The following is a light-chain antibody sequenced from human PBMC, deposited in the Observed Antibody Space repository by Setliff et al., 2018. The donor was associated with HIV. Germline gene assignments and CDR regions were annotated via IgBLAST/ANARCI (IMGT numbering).Light chain of an antibody. J-gene: IGLJ1*01. CDR3: SSYAITNTLP. V-gene: IGLV2-14*01. CDR1: SSDVGGYSH. CDR2: EVR. Sequence: QSALTQPASVSGSPGQSITISCTGTSSDVGGYSHVSWYQQHPGKAPKLIIYEVRNRPSGVSNRFSGSKSGNTASLTISGLQTEDEADYSCSSYAITNTLPFGTGTKVTVL.